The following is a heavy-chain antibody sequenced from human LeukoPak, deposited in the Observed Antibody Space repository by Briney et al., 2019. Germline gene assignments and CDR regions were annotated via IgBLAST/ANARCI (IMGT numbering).Heavy chain of an antibody. Sequence: GGSLRLSCAASGFTFSSYNMNWVRQAPGKGLGWVSSISSSGSYIYYVDSVRGRFTISRDNAKNSLYLQMDSLRAEDTAVYYCARIFRTYDFCSAPNRPIDVWRQGTLVTVSS. D-gene: IGHD3-3*01. CDR2: ISSSGSYI. V-gene: IGHV3-21*01. CDR1: GFTFSSYN. J-gene: IGHJ4*02. CDR3: ARIFRTYDFCSAPNRPIDV.